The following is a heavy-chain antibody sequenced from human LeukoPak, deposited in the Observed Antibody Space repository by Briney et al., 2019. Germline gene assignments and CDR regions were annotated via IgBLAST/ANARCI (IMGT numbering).Heavy chain of an antibody. D-gene: IGHD5-18*01. V-gene: IGHV3-9*01. CDR2: ISWNSGSI. J-gene: IGHJ4*02. CDR1: GFTFDDYA. Sequence: PGGSLRLSCAASGFTFDDYAMHWVRQAPGKGLEWVSGISWNSGSIGYADSVKGRFTISRDNSKNTLYLQMNSLRAEDTAVYYCARNRGYSYGSGFGVYWGQGTLVTVSS. CDR3: ARNRGYSYGSGFGVY.